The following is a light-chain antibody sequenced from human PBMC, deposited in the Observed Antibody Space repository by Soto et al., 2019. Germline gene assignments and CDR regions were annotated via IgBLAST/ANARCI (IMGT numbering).Light chain of an antibody. CDR3: QKCDYLPL. J-gene: IGKJ3*01. V-gene: IGKV1-33*01. Sequence: DIQMTQSPSSLSASVGDRVTITCQASHDITSYLNWYQHKPGKAPKLLIYDASILEAVVPSRFSGSGAGTDFTFAISSLQPEDVATYYCQKCDYLPLFGPGTTVDFK. CDR1: HDITSY. CDR2: DAS.